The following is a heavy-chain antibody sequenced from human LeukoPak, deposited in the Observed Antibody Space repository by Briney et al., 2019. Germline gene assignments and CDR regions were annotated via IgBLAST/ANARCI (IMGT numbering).Heavy chain of an antibody. J-gene: IGHJ4*02. CDR2: INTDGSTT. CDR3: ARGSPAAV. D-gene: IGHD6-25*01. V-gene: IGHV3-74*01. CDR1: GFTFSSYC. Sequence: GGSLRLSCAASGFTFSSYCMHWVRQAPGKGLVWVSRINTDGSTTNYAASVKGRFTISRDNAENTLYLQMNSLRAEDTAVYYCARGSPAAVWGQGALVTVSS.